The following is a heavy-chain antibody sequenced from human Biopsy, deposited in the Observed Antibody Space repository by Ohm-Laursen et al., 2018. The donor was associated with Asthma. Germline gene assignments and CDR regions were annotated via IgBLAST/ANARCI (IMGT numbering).Heavy chain of an antibody. Sequence: SLRLSCAASGFSFSDYYMTWMRQAPGKGLEWVPSISSSGSTTYPAESVKGRFTISRDNAQKSLFLQMGSLRAEDTAIYYCARVYEGSEWGPFYHFGLDVWGQGTTVAVSS. V-gene: IGHV3-11*01. CDR2: ISSSGSTT. CDR3: ARVYEGSEWGPFYHFGLDV. CDR1: GFSFSDYY. D-gene: IGHD2-8*01. J-gene: IGHJ6*02.